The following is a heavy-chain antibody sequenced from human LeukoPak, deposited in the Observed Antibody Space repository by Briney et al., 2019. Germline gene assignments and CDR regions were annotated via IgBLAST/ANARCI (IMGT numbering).Heavy chain of an antibody. Sequence: PGGSLRLSCAASGFTFSSYGMHWVRQAPGQGLAWVAVISYDGNNKFYEVSVKGRFTISRDNSENTLYLQMNSLRAEDAAVYYCAKDWRNCGGDSCKSASLNNWFDPWGQGTLVTVSS. V-gene: IGHV3-30*18. CDR2: ISYDGNNK. J-gene: IGHJ5*02. CDR3: AKDWRNCGGDSCKSASLNNWFDP. CDR1: GFTFSSYG. D-gene: IGHD2-21*01.